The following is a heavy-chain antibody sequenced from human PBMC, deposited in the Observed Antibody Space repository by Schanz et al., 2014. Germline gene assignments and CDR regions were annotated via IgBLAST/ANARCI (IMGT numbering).Heavy chain of an antibody. J-gene: IGHJ4*02. CDR2: ISGSGGST. Sequence: EVLLVESGGGLVQPGGSLRLSCAASGFTFSSYAMTWVRQAPGKGLEWVSDISGSGGSTYYADSVTGRFTISRDNAKNSLYLQMNSLRPEDTAVYYCAKYGGELGVSFEYWGQGTLVTVSS. CDR3: AKYGGELGVSFEY. V-gene: IGHV3-23*04. CDR1: GFTFSSYA. D-gene: IGHD7-27*01.